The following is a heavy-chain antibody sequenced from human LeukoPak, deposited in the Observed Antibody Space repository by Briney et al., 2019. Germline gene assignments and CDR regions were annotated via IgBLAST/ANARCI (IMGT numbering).Heavy chain of an antibody. CDR1: GFTFSSYA. J-gene: IGHJ4*02. CDR2: IGGSGGST. D-gene: IGHD6-19*01. V-gene: IGHV3-23*01. Sequence: PGGSLRLSCAASGFTFSSYAVSWVRQAPGKGLEWVSAIGGSGGSTYYADSVRGRFTISRDNSKNTLYLQMSSLRAEDTAVYYCAKESKTASGWDFDYWGQGTLVTVSS. CDR3: AKESKTASGWDFDY.